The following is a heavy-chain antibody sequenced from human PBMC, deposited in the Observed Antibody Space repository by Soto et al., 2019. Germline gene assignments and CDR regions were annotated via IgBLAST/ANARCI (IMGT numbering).Heavy chain of an antibody. CDR3: ASGAEGIAAAGTSLFDY. CDR1: GYTFTSYY. D-gene: IGHD6-13*01. CDR2: INPSGGST. J-gene: IGHJ4*02. V-gene: IGHV1-46*01. Sequence: RASVKVSCKASGYTFTSYYMHWVRQAPGQGLEWVGIINPSGGSTSYAQKFQGRVTMTRDTSTSTVYMELSSLRSEDTAVYYCASGAEGIAAAGTSLFDYWGQGTLVTVSS.